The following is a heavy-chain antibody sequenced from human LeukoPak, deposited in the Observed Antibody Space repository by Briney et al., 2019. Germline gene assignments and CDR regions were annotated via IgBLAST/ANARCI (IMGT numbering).Heavy chain of an antibody. CDR3: ARHALYSSGWYETDFDY. CDR2: IDPSDSYT. Sequence: GESLRISCKGSGYSFTSYRISWVRQMPGKDLEWMGRIDPSDSYTNYSPSFQGHVTISADKSISTAYLQWSSLKASDTAMYCCARHALYSSGWYETDFDYWGQGTLVTVSS. V-gene: IGHV5-10-1*01. J-gene: IGHJ4*02. CDR1: GYSFTSYR. D-gene: IGHD6-19*01.